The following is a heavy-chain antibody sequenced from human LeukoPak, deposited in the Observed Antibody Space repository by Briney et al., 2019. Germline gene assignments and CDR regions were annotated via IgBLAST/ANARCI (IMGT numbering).Heavy chain of an antibody. CDR2: ISAYNGNT. CDR3: AGPYCSSTSCYTYYYYGMDV. D-gene: IGHD2-2*02. Sequence: ASVKVSCKASGYTFTSYGISWVRQAPGQGLEWMGWISAYNGNTNYAQKLQGRVTMITDTSTSTAYMELRSLRSDDTAVYYCAGPYCSSTSCYTYYYYGMDVWGQGTTVTVSS. J-gene: IGHJ6*02. CDR1: GYTFTSYG. V-gene: IGHV1-18*01.